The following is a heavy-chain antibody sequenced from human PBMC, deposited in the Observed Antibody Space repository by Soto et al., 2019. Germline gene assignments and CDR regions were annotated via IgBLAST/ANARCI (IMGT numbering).Heavy chain of an antibody. J-gene: IGHJ6*02. CDR1: GGSISSGGYY. V-gene: IGHV4-31*03. CDR2: IYYSGST. Sequence: QVQLQESGPGLVKPSQTLSLTCTVSGGSISSGGYYWSWIRQHPGKGLERIGYIYYSGSTYYNPSLKSRATISVDTSKNQFSLKLSSVTAADTAVYYCARETYDYYGMDVWGQGTTVTVSS. CDR3: ARETYDYYGMDV.